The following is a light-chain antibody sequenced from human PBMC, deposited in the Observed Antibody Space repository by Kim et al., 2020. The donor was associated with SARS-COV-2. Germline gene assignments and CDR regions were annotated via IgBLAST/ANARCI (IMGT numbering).Light chain of an antibody. CDR3: GTWDSSLRAEV. Sequence: GQDVTISCSGSNSNIGNNYVSWYQQLPGTAPKLLINNNNNRPSGIPGRFSGSKSGTSATLGITGLQTGDEADYYCGTWDSSLRAEVFGGGTRLTVL. V-gene: IGLV1-51*01. CDR2: NNN. J-gene: IGLJ3*02. CDR1: NSNIGNNY.